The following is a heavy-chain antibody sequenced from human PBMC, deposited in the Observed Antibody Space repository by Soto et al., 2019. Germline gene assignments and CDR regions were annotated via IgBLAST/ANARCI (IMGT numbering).Heavy chain of an antibody. CDR3: ARVSIYCSSTRCYVPDYYYYGMDV. V-gene: IGHV3-21*01. D-gene: IGHD2-2*01. CDR1: GFTFSSYS. J-gene: IGHJ6*02. Sequence: EVQLVESGGGLVKPGGSLRLSCAASGFTFSSYSMNWVRQAPGKGLEWVSSISSSSSYIYYADSVKGRFTISRDNAKNSLYLQMNSLRAEDTAVYYCARVSIYCSSTRCYVPDYYYYGMDVWGQGTTVTVSS. CDR2: ISSSSSYI.